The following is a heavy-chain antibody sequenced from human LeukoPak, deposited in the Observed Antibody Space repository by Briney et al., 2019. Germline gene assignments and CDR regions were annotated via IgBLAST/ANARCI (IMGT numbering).Heavy chain of an antibody. Sequence: GGSLRLSCAASGFTFSSYAMSWVRQAPGKGLEWVSGISWNSGSIGYADSVKGRFTISRDNAKNSLYLQMNSLRAEDTALYYCAKNPRYYDSSGYYYMDYWGQGTLVTVSS. D-gene: IGHD3-22*01. CDR3: AKNPRYYDSSGYYYMDY. V-gene: IGHV3-9*01. J-gene: IGHJ4*02. CDR1: GFTFSSYA. CDR2: ISWNSGSI.